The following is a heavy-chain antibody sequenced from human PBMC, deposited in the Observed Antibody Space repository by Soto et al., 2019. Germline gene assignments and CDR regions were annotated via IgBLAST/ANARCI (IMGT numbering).Heavy chain of an antibody. V-gene: IGHV4-39*01. CDR1: GGSTSSSLYQ. CDR3: ARTYRFDC. Sequence: SETLSLTCTVSGGSTSSSLYQWGWIRQPPGKGLEWIGDVYYNGNTYYNASLKSRVTISVDTSKNQFSLKLNSVTAADTAVYYCARTYRFDCWGQGTLVTVSS. J-gene: IGHJ4*02. D-gene: IGHD1-1*01. CDR2: VYYNGNT.